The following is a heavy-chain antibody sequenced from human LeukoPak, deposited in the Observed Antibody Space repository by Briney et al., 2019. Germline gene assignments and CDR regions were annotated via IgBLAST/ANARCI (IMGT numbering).Heavy chain of an antibody. V-gene: IGHV1-69*13. CDR2: IIPIFGTA. Sequence: SVKVSCKASGGTFSSYAISWVRQAPGQGLEWMGGIIPIFGTANYAQKFLGRVTITADESTSTAYMELSSLRSEDTAVYYCARTGYGDLSPYYFDYWGQGTLVTVSS. D-gene: IGHD4-17*01. CDR3: ARTGYGDLSPYYFDY. J-gene: IGHJ4*02. CDR1: GGTFSSYA.